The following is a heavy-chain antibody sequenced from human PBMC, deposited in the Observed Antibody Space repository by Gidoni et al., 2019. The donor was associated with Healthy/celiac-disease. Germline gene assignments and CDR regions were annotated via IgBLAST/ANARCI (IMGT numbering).Heavy chain of an antibody. CDR2: IYPGDSDT. D-gene: IGHD6-13*01. J-gene: IGHJ6*02. V-gene: IGHV5-51*01. Sequence: EVQLGQFRVEVTEPGESLTISCKGSCCRSSSYWIGWVRQMPGEGLEGMGLIYPGDSDTRYTPSFQGQITISADKTNSTAYLQWRSLKASDADIYACARPMRRGSSREDMDVWGQGTTVTVSS. CDR3: ARPMRRGSSREDMDV. CDR1: CCRSSSYW.